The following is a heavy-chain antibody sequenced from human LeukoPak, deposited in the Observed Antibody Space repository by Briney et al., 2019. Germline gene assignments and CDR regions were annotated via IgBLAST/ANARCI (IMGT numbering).Heavy chain of an antibody. Sequence: ASVKVSCKTSGYSENFYGITWVRQVAGQGLEWMGWISAQHGQTEYAPNSQDRVTMTTDTYTNTAYMELRSLRSDDTAMYYCARLGAWDGDFWSGYSTSWGYYYYYMDVWGKGTTVTVSS. D-gene: IGHD3-3*01. CDR2: ISAQHGQT. V-gene: IGHV1-18*01. CDR1: GYSENFYG. J-gene: IGHJ6*03. CDR3: ARLGAWDGDFWSGYSTSWGYYYYYMDV.